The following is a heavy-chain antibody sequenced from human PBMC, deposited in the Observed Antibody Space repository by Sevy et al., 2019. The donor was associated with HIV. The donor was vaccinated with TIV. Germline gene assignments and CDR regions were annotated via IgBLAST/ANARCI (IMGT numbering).Heavy chain of an antibody. J-gene: IGHJ4*02. V-gene: IGHV3-49*04. CDR3: TRWKAAQSIFDY. CDR1: GFTFGDYC. CDR2: LKSDVYGGTV. Sequence: GGSLRLSCTASGFTFGDYCMSWVRQAPGKGLEWVAFLKSDVYGGTVDHAASVRGRFVISRDDSKTIAYLQMNGLKTADTGVYYCTRWKAAQSIFDYWGQGALVTVSS. D-gene: IGHD6-25*01.